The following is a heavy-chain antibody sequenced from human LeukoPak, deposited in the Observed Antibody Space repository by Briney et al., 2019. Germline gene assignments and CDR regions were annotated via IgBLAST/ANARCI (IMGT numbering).Heavy chain of an antibody. V-gene: IGHV4-4*09. J-gene: IGHJ4*02. D-gene: IGHD2-21*02. CDR3: GRLRGGVTAIDC. CDR1: GGSISSYY. Sequence: SETLSLTCSVSGGSISSYYWSWIRQPPGKGLEWIGNIYTSGSTNYNPSLKSRVTISVDTSKNQFSLKLSSVTAADTAVYCCGRLRGGVTAIDCWGQGTLVTVSS. CDR2: IYTSGST.